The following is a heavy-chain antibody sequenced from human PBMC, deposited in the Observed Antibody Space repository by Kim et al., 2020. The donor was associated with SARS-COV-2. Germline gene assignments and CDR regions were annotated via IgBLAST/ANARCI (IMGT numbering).Heavy chain of an antibody. CDR1: GFTFGDYA. V-gene: IGHV3-49*04. CDR3: TRYNYGPFDY. D-gene: IGHD5-18*01. J-gene: IGHJ4*02. Sequence: GGSLRLSCTASGFTFGDYAMSWVRQAPGKGLEWVGFIRSKAYGGTTEYAASVKGRFTISRDDSKSIAYLQMNSLKTEDTAVYYCTRYNYGPFDYCGQGTLVTVSS. CDR2: IRSKAYGGTT.